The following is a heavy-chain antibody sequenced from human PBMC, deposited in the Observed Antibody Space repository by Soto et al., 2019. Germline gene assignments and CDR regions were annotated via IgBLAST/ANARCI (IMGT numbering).Heavy chain of an antibody. CDR1: GGSISSSSYY. J-gene: IGHJ5*02. D-gene: IGHD2-8*01. CDR2: IYYSGST. Sequence: QLQLQESGPGLVKPSETLSLTCTVSGGSISSSSYYWGWIRQPPGKGLEWIGSIYYSGSTYYNPSLKSRVTISVDTSKNQFSLKLSSVTAADTAVYYCARRGVVLGWFDPWGQGTLVTVSS. CDR3: ARRGVVLGWFDP. V-gene: IGHV4-39*01.